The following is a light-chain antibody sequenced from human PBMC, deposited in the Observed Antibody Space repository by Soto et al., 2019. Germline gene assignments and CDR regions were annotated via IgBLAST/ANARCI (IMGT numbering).Light chain of an antibody. CDR2: DVS. CDR1: SSDVGGYNY. V-gene: IGLV2-11*01. CDR3: CSYAGSATYV. J-gene: IGLJ1*01. Sequence: QSALTQPRSVSGSPGQSVTISCTGTSSDVGGYNYVSWYQQHPGKAPKLMIYDVSKRPSGVPDRFSGSKSGNTASLTISGRQAEDEADDYCCSYAGSATYVFGTGTKLTVL.